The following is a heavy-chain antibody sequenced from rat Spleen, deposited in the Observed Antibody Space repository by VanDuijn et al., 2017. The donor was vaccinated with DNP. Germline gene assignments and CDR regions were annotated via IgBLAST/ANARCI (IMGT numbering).Heavy chain of an antibody. D-gene: IGHD1-4*01. CDR3: ARQNYPAITYAMDA. V-gene: IGHV5-25*01. CDR1: GFTFSNYY. J-gene: IGHJ4*01. CDR2: ISTSGSRT. Sequence: EVQLVESGGGLVQPGRSLKVSCAVSGFTFSNYYMAWVRQAPKKGLEWVATISTSGSRTYYPDSVKGRFTISRDKAKSSLYLQMNSLKSEDTATYYCARQNYPAITYAMDAWGQGTSVTVSS.